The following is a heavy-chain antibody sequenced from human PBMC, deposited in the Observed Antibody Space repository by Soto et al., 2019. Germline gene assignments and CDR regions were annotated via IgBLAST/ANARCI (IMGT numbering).Heavy chain of an antibody. CDR3: ARDTALIAAAGNDY. J-gene: IGHJ4*02. D-gene: IGHD6-13*01. V-gene: IGHV3-48*01. CDR1: GFTFSSYS. Sequence: GGSLRLSCAASGFTFSSYSMNWVRQAPGKGLEWVSYISSSSSTIYYADSVKGRFTISRDNAKNSLYLQMNSLRAEDTAVYYCARDTALIAAAGNDYWGQGTLVTVSS. CDR2: ISSSSSTI.